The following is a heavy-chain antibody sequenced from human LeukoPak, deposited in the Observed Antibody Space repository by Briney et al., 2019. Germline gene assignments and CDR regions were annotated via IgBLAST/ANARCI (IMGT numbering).Heavy chain of an antibody. J-gene: IGHJ5*02. CDR2: ISAYNGNT. CDR1: GYTFTSYG. V-gene: IGHV1-18*01. Sequence: GASVKVSCKASGYTFTSYGISWVRQAPGQGLEWMGWISAYNGNTNYVQKLQGRVTMTTDTSTSTAYMELRSLRSDDTAVYYCARTRQYSSSWYCWFDPWGQGTLVTVSS. D-gene: IGHD6-13*01. CDR3: ARTRQYSSSWYCWFDP.